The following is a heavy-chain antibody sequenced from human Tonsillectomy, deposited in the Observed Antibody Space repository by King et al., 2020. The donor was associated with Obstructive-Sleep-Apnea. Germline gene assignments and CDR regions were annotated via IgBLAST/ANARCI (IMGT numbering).Heavy chain of an antibody. CDR1: GFTFSSNA. Sequence: VQLVESGGGLVQPGGSLRLSCSASGFTFSSNAMSWVRQAPGKGLEWVSAITGSAWTSYYADSVWGGCTISRDNSQNTLFLPMDNLRAEDTAIYYCAKYRDYGGNSDWFAPWGQGTLVTVSS. CDR2: ITGSAWTS. J-gene: IGHJ5*02. CDR3: AKYRDYGGNSDWFAP. V-gene: IGHV3-23*04. D-gene: IGHD4-23*01.